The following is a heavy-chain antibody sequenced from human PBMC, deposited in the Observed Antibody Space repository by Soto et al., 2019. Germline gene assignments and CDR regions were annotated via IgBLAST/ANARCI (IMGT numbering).Heavy chain of an antibody. Sequence: QVPLVQSGAEVKKPGSSVKVSCKASGGTFSKYSITWIRQAPGQGLEWMGRIIPFLGVTNYAQKFKGRVTITADKSTSTAYMELNNLTSEDTAVYFCASGSAPDVDDWGQGTLITVSS. CDR1: GGTFSKYS. V-gene: IGHV1-69*02. J-gene: IGHJ4*02. CDR2: IIPFLGVT. CDR3: ASGSAPDVDD. D-gene: IGHD3-10*01.